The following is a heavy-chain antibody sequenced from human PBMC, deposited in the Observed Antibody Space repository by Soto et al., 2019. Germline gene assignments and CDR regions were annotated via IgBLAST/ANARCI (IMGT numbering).Heavy chain of an antibody. J-gene: IGHJ4*02. CDR2: IYDSGST. V-gene: IGHV4-31*03. CDR3: ARSSRSYFDY. Sequence: SETLSLTCTVSGGSISRSGYFWSWIRQHPGKGLEWIGYIYDSGSTYYNPSLKSRVSLSVDMSKNQFSLNLTSVTAADTAMYYCARSSRSYFDYWGQGTLVTVSS. CDR1: GGSISRSGYF.